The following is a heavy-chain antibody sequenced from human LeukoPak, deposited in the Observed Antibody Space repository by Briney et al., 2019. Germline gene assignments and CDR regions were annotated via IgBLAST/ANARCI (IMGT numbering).Heavy chain of an antibody. D-gene: IGHD6-19*01. V-gene: IGHV3-74*01. J-gene: IGHJ5*01. CDR2: IASDGSST. CDR1: GFTFSDYW. Sequence: GGSLRLSCAASGFTFSDYWMHWVRQAPGKGLVWVSRIASDGSSTSYADSVKGRFTISRDNAKNTLYLQMNSLRAEDTAVYYCARHCSSGWFDSWGQGTLVTVSS. CDR3: ARHCSSGWFDS.